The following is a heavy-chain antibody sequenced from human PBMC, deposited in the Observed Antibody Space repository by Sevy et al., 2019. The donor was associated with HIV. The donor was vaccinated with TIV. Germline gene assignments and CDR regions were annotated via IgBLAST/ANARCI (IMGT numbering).Heavy chain of an antibody. V-gene: IGHV5-51*01. CDR3: ARRGWEPDLPIDY. Sequence: GGSLRLSCKVSGYSFTNFWIGWVRQVPGKGLEWMGLINPGDSGSRYSPSFEGQVTISDDKSSSTVYLQWSSLKASDTAMYYCARRGWEPDLPIDYWGQGTLVTVSS. CDR2: INPGDSGS. D-gene: IGHD1-26*01. CDR1: GYSFTNFW. J-gene: IGHJ4*02.